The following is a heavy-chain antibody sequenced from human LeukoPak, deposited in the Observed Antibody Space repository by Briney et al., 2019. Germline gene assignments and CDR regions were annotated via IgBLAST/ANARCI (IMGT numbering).Heavy chain of an antibody. CDR3: ARDEMATIY. CDR2: IFYGGST. CDR1: PGSISSSSYY. V-gene: IGHV4-39*07. D-gene: IGHD5-24*01. Sequence: SETLSLTCTVSPGSISSSSYYWGWIRQPPGKGLEWIGTIFYGGSTYYNPSLKSRVTVSLDTSKNQFSLKLSSVTAADTAVYYCARDEMATIYWGQGTLVTVSS. J-gene: IGHJ4*02.